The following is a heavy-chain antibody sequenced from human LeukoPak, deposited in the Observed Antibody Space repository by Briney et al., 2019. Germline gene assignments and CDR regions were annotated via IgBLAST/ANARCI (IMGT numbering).Heavy chain of an antibody. J-gene: IGHJ3*02. CDR3: AKSYGGNPRIFDI. CDR2: MYHSGNT. Sequence: NPSETLSLTCTVSGYSISSGYYWGWIRQPPGKGLEWIGSMYHSGNTYYNPSLKSRVTISVDTSKNQFSLKLSSVTAADTAVYYCAKSYGGNPRIFDIWGQGTMVTVSS. CDR1: GYSISSGYY. D-gene: IGHD4-23*01. V-gene: IGHV4-38-2*02.